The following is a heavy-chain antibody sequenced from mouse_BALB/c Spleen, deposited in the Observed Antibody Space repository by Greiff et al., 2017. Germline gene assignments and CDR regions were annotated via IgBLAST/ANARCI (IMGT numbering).Heavy chain of an antibody. CDR2: IYPGDGDT. CDR1: GYAFSSYW. D-gene: IGHD2-1*01. CDR3: ARYGNYLAWFAY. Sequence: QVQLKQSGAELVRPGSSVKISCKASGYAFSSYWMNWVKQRPGQGLEWIGQIYPGDGDTNYNGKFKGKATLTADKSSSTAYMQLSSLTSEDSAAYFCARYGNYLAWFAYWGQGTLVTVSA. J-gene: IGHJ3*01. V-gene: IGHV1-80*01.